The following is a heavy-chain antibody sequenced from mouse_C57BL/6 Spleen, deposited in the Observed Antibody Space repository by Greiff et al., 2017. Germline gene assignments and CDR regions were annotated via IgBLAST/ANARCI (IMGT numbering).Heavy chain of an antibody. CDR3: ARGGVTTRNLYFDV. CDR2: INPNYGTT. V-gene: IGHV1-39*01. CDR1: GYSFTDYN. Sequence: VQLQQSGPELVKPGASVKISCKASGYSFTDYNMNWVKQSNGKSLEWIGVINPNYGTTSYNQKFKGKATLTVDQSSSTADMQLNSLTSEDSAVYYCARGGVTTRNLYFDVWGTGTTVTVSS. J-gene: IGHJ1*03. D-gene: IGHD2-2*01.